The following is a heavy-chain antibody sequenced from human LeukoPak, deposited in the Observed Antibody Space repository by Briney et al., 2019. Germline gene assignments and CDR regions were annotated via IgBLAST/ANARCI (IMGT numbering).Heavy chain of an antibody. CDR1: GDSFCSHY. D-gene: IGHD4-17*01. CDR3: ARDLVTVTKGFDI. J-gene: IGHJ3*02. V-gene: IGHV4-59*11. Sequence: SETLSLSCAVSGDSFCSHYWTWIRQSPGTGLEWVGYISQLGRTNYNPSLKSRVTISIDTSKNQFSLKLRSVTAADTAVYYCARDLVTVTKGFDIWGQGTMVSVSS. CDR2: ISQLGRT.